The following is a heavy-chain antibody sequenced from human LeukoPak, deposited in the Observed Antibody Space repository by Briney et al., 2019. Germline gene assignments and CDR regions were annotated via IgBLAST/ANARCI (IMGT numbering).Heavy chain of an antibody. CDR1: GCTFINYG. D-gene: IGHD2-2*02. V-gene: IGHV1-18*01. CDR3: ARGGQLLYIDY. J-gene: IGHJ4*02. CDR2: INPYDGNT. Sequence: GASVKVSCKASGCTFINYGINWLRQAPGQGLEWMGWINPYDGNTNYAQNLQSRVTMTTDTSTSTAYMELRSLRSDDTAVYYCARGGQLLYIDYWGQGTLVTVSS.